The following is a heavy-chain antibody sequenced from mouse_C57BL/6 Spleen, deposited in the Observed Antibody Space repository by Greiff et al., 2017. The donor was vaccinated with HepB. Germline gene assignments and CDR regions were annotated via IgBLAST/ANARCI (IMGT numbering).Heavy chain of an antibody. CDR1: GFTFSSYA. D-gene: IGHD4-1*01. J-gene: IGHJ2*01. V-gene: IGHV5-4*03. Sequence: EVKLMESGGGLVKPGGSLKLSCAASGFTFSSYAMSWVRQTPEKRLEWVATISDGGSYTYYPDNVKGRFTISRDNAKNNLYLQMSHLKSEDTAMYYCARALTVDFDYWGQGTTLTVSS. CDR3: ARALTVDFDY. CDR2: ISDGGSYT.